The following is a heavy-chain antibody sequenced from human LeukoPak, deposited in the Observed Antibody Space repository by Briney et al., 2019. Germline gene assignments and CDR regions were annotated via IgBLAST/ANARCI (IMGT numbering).Heavy chain of an antibody. J-gene: IGHJ4*02. CDR2: ITSSSSYI. CDR3: ARRAGAYSHPYDY. D-gene: IGHD4/OR15-4a*01. V-gene: IGHV3-21*04. CDR1: GFTFSTYN. Sequence: GGSLRLSCAASGFTFSTYNMNWVRQAPGKGLEWVSSITSSSSYIYYADSVKGRFTISRDNAKNSLYLQMNSLRAEDTAVYYCARRAGAYSHPYDYWGQGTLVTVSS.